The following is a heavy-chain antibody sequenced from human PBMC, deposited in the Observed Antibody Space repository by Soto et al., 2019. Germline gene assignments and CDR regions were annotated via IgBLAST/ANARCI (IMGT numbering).Heavy chain of an antibody. CDR1: GYSFSSYG. CDR2: VSPYNGNT. J-gene: IGHJ4*02. Sequence: ASVKVSCKASGYSFSSYGINWVRQAPGQALEWMGWVSPYNGNTNFGQKFQGRVTMTTDTSTNTAYMELRNLTSDDTAVYFCSRDLLSWSTEAFSSVYWGQGVLVTVSS. D-gene: IGHD4-17*01. CDR3: SRDLLSWSTEAFSSVY. V-gene: IGHV1-18*04.